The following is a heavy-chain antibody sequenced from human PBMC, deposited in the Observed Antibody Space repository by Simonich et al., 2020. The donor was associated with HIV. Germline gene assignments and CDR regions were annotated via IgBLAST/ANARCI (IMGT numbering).Heavy chain of an antibody. CDR2: ISWNSGSI. Sequence: EVQLVESGGGLVQPGRSLRLSCAASGFTFDDYAMHWVRQAPGKGLEWVSGISWNSGSIGYADAVKGRFTISRDNAKNSLYLRMNSLRAEDTALYYCAKDKGAYYGSGSPVYWGQGTLVTVSS. D-gene: IGHD3-10*01. J-gene: IGHJ4*02. CDR3: AKDKGAYYGSGSPVY. V-gene: IGHV3-9*01. CDR1: GFTFDDYA.